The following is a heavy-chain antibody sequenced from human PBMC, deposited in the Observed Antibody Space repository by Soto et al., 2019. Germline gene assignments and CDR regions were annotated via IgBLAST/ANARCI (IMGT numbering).Heavy chain of an antibody. CDR1: GGSISSGDYY. Sequence: QVQLQESGPGLVKPSQTLSLTCTVSGGSISSGDYYWSWIRQPPGKGLEWIGYIYYSGLTYYNPSLMSRVTVSVVPSKNQCSLKLSSVTAADTAVYYCAREGRYFDWRSPFAYWGQGTLVSVSS. CDR3: AREGRYFDWRSPFAY. CDR2: IYYSGLT. V-gene: IGHV4-30-4*01. J-gene: IGHJ4*02. D-gene: IGHD3-9*01.